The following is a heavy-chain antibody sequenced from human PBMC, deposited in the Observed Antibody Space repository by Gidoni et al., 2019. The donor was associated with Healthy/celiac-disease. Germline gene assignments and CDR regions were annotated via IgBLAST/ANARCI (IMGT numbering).Heavy chain of an antibody. Sequence: QVQLVQSGAAVKQPGASVRVSCKASGYSFTSYGISWVRQAPGQGLEWMGWINTYSGDTNYAQKLQGRVTMTKDKSTSTAYMELRSLRSDDTAVFYCARDRQWRFDPWGQGTLVTVSS. CDR2: INTYSGDT. V-gene: IGHV1-18*01. CDR1: GYSFTSYG. J-gene: IGHJ5*02. CDR3: ARDRQWRFDP. D-gene: IGHD6-19*01.